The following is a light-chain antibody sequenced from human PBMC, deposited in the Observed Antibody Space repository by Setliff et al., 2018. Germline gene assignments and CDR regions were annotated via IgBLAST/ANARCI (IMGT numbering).Light chain of an antibody. J-gene: IGLJ1*01. CDR2: DGN. V-gene: IGLV1-51*01. Sequence: QSALTQPAAVSGSPGQSITISCAGTSSDVGGYNYVSWYQQHPGTAPKLLIYDGNKRPSGIPERFSGSKSGTSATLGITGLQTGDEADYYCGTWDRSLSVYVFGAGTKVTVL. CDR1: SSDVGGYNY. CDR3: GTWDRSLSVYV.